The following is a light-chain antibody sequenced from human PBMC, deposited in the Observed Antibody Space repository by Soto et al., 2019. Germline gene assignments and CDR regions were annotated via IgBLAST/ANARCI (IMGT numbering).Light chain of an antibody. J-gene: IGLJ2*01. CDR2: EGN. Sequence: QSALTQPASVSGSPGQSITISCTGTSNDVGGYNLVSWYQQHPGKVPKLIIYEGNKRASGVSDRFSGSKSGNTASLTISALQAEDEADYSCCSFAGGATFVFGGGTKLTVL. V-gene: IGLV2-23*03. CDR1: SNDVGGYNL. CDR3: CSFAGGATFV.